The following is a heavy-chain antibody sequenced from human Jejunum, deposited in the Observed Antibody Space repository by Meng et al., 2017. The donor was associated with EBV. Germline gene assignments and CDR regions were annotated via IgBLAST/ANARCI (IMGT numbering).Heavy chain of an antibody. J-gene: IGHJ4*02. Sequence: QVQRQESGRGLVNPSRTLSLTCAASGGSISTDNWWSWVRQPPGKGLEYIGEIHHSGSTKYNPSLKSRATISVDKSNNHFSLKLSSVTAEDTAVYYCARDRGVKDYWGQGTLVTVSS. CDR1: GGSISTDNW. V-gene: IGHV4-4*02. CDR3: ARDRGVKDY. CDR2: IHHSGST.